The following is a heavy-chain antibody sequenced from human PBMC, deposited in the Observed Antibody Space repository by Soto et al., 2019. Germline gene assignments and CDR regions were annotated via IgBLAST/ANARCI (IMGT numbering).Heavy chain of an antibody. J-gene: IGHJ4*02. CDR2: IYSSGGT. D-gene: IGHD5-12*01. V-gene: IGHV4-61*01. CDR1: GGPVTSGSYY. Sequence: PSETLSLTCSVSGGPVTSGSYYWSWIRQPPGKGLEWIGYIYSSGGTSYNPSLKSRVTISVDTSKNQFSLKLTSVTAAATAVYYCARDGDGYNNWGQGTLVTVAS. CDR3: ARDGDGYNN.